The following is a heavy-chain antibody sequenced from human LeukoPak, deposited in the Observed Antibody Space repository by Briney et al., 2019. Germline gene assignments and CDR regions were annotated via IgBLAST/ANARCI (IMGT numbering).Heavy chain of an antibody. CDR3: ARNRDNHYYDSSGYLDAFDI. V-gene: IGHV4-59*01. J-gene: IGHJ3*02. CDR1: GGSISSYY. CDR2: IYYSGST. D-gene: IGHD3-22*01. Sequence: SETLSLTCTVSGGSISSYYWSWIRQPPGKGLESIGYIYYSGSTNYNPSLKSRVTISVDTSKNQFSLKLSSVTAADTAVYYCARNRDNHYYDSSGYLDAFDIWGQGTMVTVSS.